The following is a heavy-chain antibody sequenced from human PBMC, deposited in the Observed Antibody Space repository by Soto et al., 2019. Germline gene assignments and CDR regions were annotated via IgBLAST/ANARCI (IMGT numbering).Heavy chain of an antibody. J-gene: IGHJ3*02. V-gene: IGHV4-59*01. CDR1: GGSISSYY. CDR3: ARGLRYFDWLFEHDAFDI. CDR2: IYYSGST. Sequence: PSETLSLTCTVSGGSISSYYWRWIRQPPGKGLEWIGYIYYSGSTNYNPSLKSRVTISVDTSKNQFSLKLSSVTAADTAVYYCARGLRYFDWLFEHDAFDIWGQGTMVTVSS. D-gene: IGHD3-9*01.